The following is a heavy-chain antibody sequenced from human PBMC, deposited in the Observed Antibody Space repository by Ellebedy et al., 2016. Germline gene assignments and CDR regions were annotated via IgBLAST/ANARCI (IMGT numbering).Heavy chain of an antibody. D-gene: IGHD7-27*01. CDR3: ARDRLGKLADFDF. J-gene: IGHJ4*02. CDR1: GYTFTSYY. CDR2: INPNGGST. V-gene: IGHV1-46*01. Sequence: ASVKVSCKASGYTFTSYYMHWVRQAPGQGLEWMGIINPNGGSTRYTQRFQGRVTMTRDTSTSTVYMELSSLTPEDTAVYYCARDRLGKLADFDFWGQGTRVTVSS.